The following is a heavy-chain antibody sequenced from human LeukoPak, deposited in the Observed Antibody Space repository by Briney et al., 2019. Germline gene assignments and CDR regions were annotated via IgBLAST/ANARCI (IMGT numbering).Heavy chain of an antibody. V-gene: IGHV3-33*06. CDR1: GFTFSSYG. Sequence: GGSLRLSCAASGFTFSSYGMHWGRQAPGKGLELVAVIWYDGSNKSCADSVKVRFTIFRDNSTKTRYLQMNSLRADDTAVYYCAKGYGSGSYCIDYWGQGTLVTVSS. J-gene: IGHJ4*02. CDR3: AKGYGSGSYCIDY. D-gene: IGHD3-10*01. CDR2: IWYDGSNK.